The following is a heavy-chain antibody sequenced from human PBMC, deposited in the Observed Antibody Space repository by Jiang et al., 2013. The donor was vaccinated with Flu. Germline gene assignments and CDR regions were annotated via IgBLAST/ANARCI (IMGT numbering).Heavy chain of an antibody. J-gene: IGHJ6*03. D-gene: IGHD2-15*01. CDR2: DGET. V-gene: IGHV1-69-2*01. Sequence: DGETIYAEKLQGRVTITADTSTDTAYMELSSLRSEDTAVYYCATGDLSGTPYYYYYMDVWGKGTTVTVSS. CDR3: ATGDLSGTPYYYYYMDV.